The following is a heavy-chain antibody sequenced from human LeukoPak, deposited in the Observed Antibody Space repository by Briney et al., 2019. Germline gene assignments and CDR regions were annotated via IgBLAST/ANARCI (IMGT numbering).Heavy chain of an antibody. CDR3: ARRQITPYYGSGSYHPAAAFDI. V-gene: IGHV4-30-2*01. J-gene: IGHJ3*02. CDR2: IYHSGST. Sequence: PSQTLSLTCAVSGGSISSGGYSWSWIRQPPGKGLEWIGYIYHSGSTYYNPSLKSRVTISVDRSKNQFSLKLSSVTAADTAVYYCARRQITPYYGSGSYHPAAAFDIWGQGTMVTVSS. CDR1: GGSISSGGYS. D-gene: IGHD3-10*01.